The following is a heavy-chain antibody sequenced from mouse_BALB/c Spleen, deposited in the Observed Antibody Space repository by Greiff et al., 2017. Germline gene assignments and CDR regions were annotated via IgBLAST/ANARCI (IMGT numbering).Heavy chain of an antibody. D-gene: IGHD1-1*01. J-gene: IGHJ4*01. CDR3: ARAAYGSSPYAMDY. CDR2: ISYDGSN. CDR1: GYSITSGYY. Sequence: EVKLVESGPGLVKPSQSLSLTCSVTGYSITSGYYWNWIRQFPGNKLEWMGYISYDGSNNYNPSLKNRISITRDTSKNQFFLKLNSVTTEDTATYYCARAAYGSSPYAMDYWGQGTSVTVSS. V-gene: IGHV3-6*02.